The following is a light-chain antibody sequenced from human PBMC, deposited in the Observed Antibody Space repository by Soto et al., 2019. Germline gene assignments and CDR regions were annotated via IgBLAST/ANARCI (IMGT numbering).Light chain of an antibody. J-gene: IGLJ1*01. Sequence: LAQPASVSGSPGQSITISCTGTSSDVGSYTLVSWYQQHPGKAPKLMIYEISKRPSGVSDRLSGSRSGNTASLTVSGLQAEDEADYYCCSYSRSTTFVFGTGTKVTVL. V-gene: IGLV2-23*02. CDR3: CSYSRSTTFV. CDR1: SSDVGSYTL. CDR2: EIS.